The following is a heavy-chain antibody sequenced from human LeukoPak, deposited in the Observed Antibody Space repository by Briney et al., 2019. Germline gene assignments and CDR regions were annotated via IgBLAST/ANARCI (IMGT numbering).Heavy chain of an antibody. CDR2: ISSSSRTL. J-gene: IGHJ4*02. CDR1: GFTLSSYE. CDR3: ARSSRELGGYAPWELMPPFDY. V-gene: IGHV3-48*03. D-gene: IGHD1-7*01. Sequence: GGSLRPSCAASGFTLSSYEMNWVRQAPGKGLEWVSYISSSSRTLYYADSVKGRFTISRDNAKNSLYLQMNSLRAEDTAVYYCARSSRELGGYAPWELMPPFDYWGQGTLVTVSS.